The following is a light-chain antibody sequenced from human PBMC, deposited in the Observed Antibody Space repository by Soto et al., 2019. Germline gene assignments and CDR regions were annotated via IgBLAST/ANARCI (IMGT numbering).Light chain of an antibody. J-gene: IGKJ1*01. CDR1: QSMGSW. CDR2: DVS. V-gene: IGKV1-5*01. CDR3: QQYNSHSWT. Sequence: DIQMTQSPSTLSASVGDRVTITCRASQSMGSWLAWYQQRPGKAPKLLMYDVSTLKGGVPSRFSGSGSGTVCTLTINNLQPEDFATYHCQQYNSHSWTFGQGSRVEIK.